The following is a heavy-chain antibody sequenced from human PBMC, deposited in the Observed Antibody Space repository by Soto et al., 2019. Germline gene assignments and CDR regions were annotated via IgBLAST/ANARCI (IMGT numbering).Heavy chain of an antibody. CDR3: ARDSGYCSSTSCLPPLYYYGMDV. V-gene: IGHV3-48*01. J-gene: IGHJ6*02. CDR2: ISSSSSTI. CDR1: GFTFSSYS. D-gene: IGHD2-2*01. Sequence: GGSLRLSCAASGFTFSSYSMNWVRQAPGKGLEWVSYISSSSSTIYYADSVKGRFTISRDNAKNSLYLQMNSLRAEDTAVYYCARDSGYCSSTSCLPPLYYYGMDVWGQGTTVTVSS.